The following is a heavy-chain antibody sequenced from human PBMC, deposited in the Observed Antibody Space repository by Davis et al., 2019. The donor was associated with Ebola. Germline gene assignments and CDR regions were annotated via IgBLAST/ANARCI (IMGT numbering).Heavy chain of an antibody. V-gene: IGHV4-59*01. CDR2: IYYSGST. CDR1: GGPISSYY. Sequence: SETLSLTCTASGGPISSYYMSWIRQPPGKGLAWFGYIYYSGSTNYNPSLKSRVTISVDTTKNQFSLKLSSVTAADTAVYYCARKLLWGYDRGGMDVWGQGTTVTVSS. J-gene: IGHJ6*02. D-gene: IGHD7-27*01. CDR3: ARKLLWGYDRGGMDV.